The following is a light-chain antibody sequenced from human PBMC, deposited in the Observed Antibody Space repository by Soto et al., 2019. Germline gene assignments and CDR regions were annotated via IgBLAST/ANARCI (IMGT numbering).Light chain of an antibody. J-gene: IGKJ1*01. CDR1: ESISTW. CDR2: DAY. V-gene: IGKV1-5*01. CDR3: QQYNSYWT. Sequence: IQMTQSPSALSASVGDRVTLTCRASESISTWLAWYQQKPGKALKLLIYDAYNLRSGVPSRFSGSGSGTEFTLTISSLQPDDFATYYCQQYNSYWTFGQGTKVEI.